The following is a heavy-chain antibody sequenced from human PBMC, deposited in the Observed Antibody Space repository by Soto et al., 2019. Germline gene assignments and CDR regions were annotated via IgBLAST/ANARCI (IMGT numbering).Heavy chain of an antibody. CDR3: ARQVARRLNWLDP. Sequence: SETLSLTCTVSGGSINSINYNWGWIRQPPGKGLEWIGSMHYSGSTYYNAPLKSRVTISVDTSRQQFSLKLSSVTAADTAVYYCARQVARRLNWLDPWGQGTLVTVS. CDR2: MHYSGST. CDR1: GGSINSINYN. V-gene: IGHV4-39*01. D-gene: IGHD2-15*01. J-gene: IGHJ5*02.